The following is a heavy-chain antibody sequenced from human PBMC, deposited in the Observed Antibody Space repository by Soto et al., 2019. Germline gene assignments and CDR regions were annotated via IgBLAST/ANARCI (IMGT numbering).Heavy chain of an antibody. CDR2: IIPIFGTA. CDR3: ARPQWELDDDAFDI. CDR1: GGTFSSYA. D-gene: IGHD1-26*01. V-gene: IGHV1-69*13. Sequence: ASVNVSCKASGGTFSSYAISWVRQAPGQGLERMGGIIPIFGTANYAQKFQGRVTITADESTSTAYMELSSLRSEDTAVYYCARPQWELDDDAFDIWGQGTMVTVSS. J-gene: IGHJ3*02.